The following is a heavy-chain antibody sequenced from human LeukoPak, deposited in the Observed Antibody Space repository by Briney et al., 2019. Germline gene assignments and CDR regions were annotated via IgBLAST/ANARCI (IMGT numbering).Heavy chain of an antibody. V-gene: IGHV1-46*01. CDR1: GYTFTSYY. Sequence: ASVKVSCKASGYTFTSYYMHWVRQAPGQGLELMGIINPSGGSTSYAQKFQGRVTMTRDTSTSTVYMELSSLRSEDTAVYYCARHYDSSGYYHDAFDIWGQGTMVTVSS. D-gene: IGHD3-22*01. CDR3: ARHYDSSGYYHDAFDI. J-gene: IGHJ3*02. CDR2: INPSGGST.